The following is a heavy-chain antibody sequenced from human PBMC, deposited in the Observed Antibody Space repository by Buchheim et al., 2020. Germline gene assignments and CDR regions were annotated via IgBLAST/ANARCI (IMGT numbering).Heavy chain of an antibody. D-gene: IGHD2-2*01. CDR1: GGSITSSHW. CDR2: IYHTGST. V-gene: IGHV4-4*02. J-gene: IGHJ5*01. Sequence: QVQLQELGPGLVKPSGTLSLTCAVSGGSITSSHWWTWVRQPPGKGLEWIGEIYHTGSTNYRPSLASRVTILVDRSKNQFSLTLRSVTAADTGFYYCARDPSSSATFDSWGQGTL. CDR3: ARDPSSSATFDS.